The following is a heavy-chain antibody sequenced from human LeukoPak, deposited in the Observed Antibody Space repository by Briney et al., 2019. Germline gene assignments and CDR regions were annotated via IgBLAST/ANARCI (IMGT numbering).Heavy chain of an antibody. V-gene: IGHV1-69*13. CDR1: GGTFSSYA. CDR2: IIPIFGTA. CDR3: ARRGRLDYYYGMDV. D-gene: IGHD3-9*01. Sequence: GASVKVSCKASGGTFSSYAISWVRQAPGQGLEWMGGIIPIFGTANYAQKFQGRVTITADESTSTAYMELSSLRSEDTAVYYCARRGRLDYYYGMDVWGQGTTVTVSS. J-gene: IGHJ6*02.